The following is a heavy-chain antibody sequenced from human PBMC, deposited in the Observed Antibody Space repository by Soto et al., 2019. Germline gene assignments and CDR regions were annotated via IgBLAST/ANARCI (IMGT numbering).Heavy chain of an antibody. Sequence: QVQLVQSGAEVKKPGSSVKASCKASGGTFSSYAISWVRQAPGQGLEWMGGIIPIFGTANYAQKFQGRVTITADESTSTAYMELSSLRSEDTAVYYCAYVMVRGVIHYYYYYYGMDVWGQGTTVTVSS. J-gene: IGHJ6*02. CDR1: GGTFSSYA. CDR3: AYVMVRGVIHYYYYYYGMDV. D-gene: IGHD3-10*01. V-gene: IGHV1-69*01. CDR2: IIPIFGTA.